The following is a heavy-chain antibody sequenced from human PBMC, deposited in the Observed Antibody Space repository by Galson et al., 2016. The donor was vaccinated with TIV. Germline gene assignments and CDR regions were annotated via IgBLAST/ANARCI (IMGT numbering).Heavy chain of an antibody. CDR1: GFIFSTYW. CDR3: ARMNYDFWSGSNPGWWFDP. D-gene: IGHD3-3*01. Sequence: SLRLSCAGSGFIFSTYWMHWVRQVPGKGLLWVSHINRDGSNTSYADSVKGRFTISRDNAMNMVYLQMNSLSGEDTAVYYCARMNYDFWSGSNPGWWFDPWGQGTQVTVAS. V-gene: IGHV3-74*01. CDR2: INRDGSNT. J-gene: IGHJ5*02.